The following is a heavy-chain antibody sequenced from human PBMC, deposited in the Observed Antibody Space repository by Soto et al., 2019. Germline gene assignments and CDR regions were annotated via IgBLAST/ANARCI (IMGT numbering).Heavy chain of an antibody. V-gene: IGHV3-74*01. CDR3: AKDLTWNQADY. Sequence: GGSLRLSCAASGFTFSRYWMHWFRQVPGKGLVWVSHISSDGSRTTYTDSVKGRFTISRDNANNMLYLQMNSLRAEDTALYYCAKDLTWNQADYWGQGTLVTVSS. CDR2: ISSDGSRT. J-gene: IGHJ4*02. D-gene: IGHD1-1*01. CDR1: GFTFSRYW.